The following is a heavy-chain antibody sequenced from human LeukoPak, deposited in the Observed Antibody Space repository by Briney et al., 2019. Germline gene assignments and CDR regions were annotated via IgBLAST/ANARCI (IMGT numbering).Heavy chain of an antibody. J-gene: IGHJ6*03. D-gene: IGHD6-19*01. Sequence: GGSLRLSCAASGFTFSSYWMSWVRQAPGKGLEWAANIKQDGSEKYYVDSVKGRFTISRDNAKNSLYLQMNSLRAEDTAVYYCARLKWLVGYYYYYYMDVRGKGTTVTVSS. CDR2: IKQDGSEK. CDR1: GFTFSSYW. CDR3: ARLKWLVGYYYYYYMDV. V-gene: IGHV3-7*01.